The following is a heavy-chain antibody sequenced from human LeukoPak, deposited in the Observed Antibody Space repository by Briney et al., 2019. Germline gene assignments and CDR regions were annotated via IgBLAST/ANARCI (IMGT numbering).Heavy chain of an antibody. CDR3: TRYNNDHFDY. J-gene: IGHJ4*02. Sequence: GGSLRLSCAASGFTFSSYGMHWFRQTPGKGLEWVAVIAYDGSRAFYADSVEGRFTISRDNSKNTMSVQMDDLRAEDTAVYYCTRYNNDHFDYWGQGTLVTVSS. CDR1: GFTFSSYG. V-gene: IGHV3-33*08. D-gene: IGHD1-14*01. CDR2: IAYDGSRA.